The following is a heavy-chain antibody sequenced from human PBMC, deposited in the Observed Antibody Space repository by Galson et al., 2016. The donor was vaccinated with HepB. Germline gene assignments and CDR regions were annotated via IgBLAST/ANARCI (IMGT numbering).Heavy chain of an antibody. CDR1: GDSISSYF. Sequence: ETLSLTCTVSGDSISSYFWSWIRQPPGKGLEYIGYFHFSGGTNYNPSLKSRVTISADTSKSQFSLKMTSVTAADTAIYYCASGLYYYDSDASPPSSPALGSFDYWGQGTLITVSS. CDR2: FHFSGGT. CDR3: ASGLYYYDSDASPPSSPALGSFDY. D-gene: IGHD3-22*01. V-gene: IGHV4-59*01. J-gene: IGHJ4*02.